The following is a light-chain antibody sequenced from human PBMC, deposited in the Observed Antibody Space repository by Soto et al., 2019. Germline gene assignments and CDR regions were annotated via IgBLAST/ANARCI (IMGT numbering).Light chain of an antibody. J-gene: IGLJ1*01. V-gene: IGLV2-14*01. CDR1: SSDVGGYNY. CDR2: EVS. Sequence: QSVLTQPASVSGSPGQSITISCAGTSSDVGGYNYVSWYQQHPGKAPKLMIYEVSTRPSGVSNRCSASKSVNTASLTISGLQAEDEPDYFCSAYTSSSTYVFGTGPKVTV. CDR3: SAYTSSSTYV.